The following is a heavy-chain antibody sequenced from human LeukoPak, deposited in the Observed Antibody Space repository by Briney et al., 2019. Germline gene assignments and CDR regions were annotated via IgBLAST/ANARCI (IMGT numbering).Heavy chain of an antibody. CDR3: ARTNIVVVVAATPSLGWFDP. Sequence: PSETLSLTCAVYGGSFSGYYWSWIRQPPGKGLEWIGEINHSGSTNYNPSLKSRVTISVDTSKNQFSLKLSSVTAADTAVYYCARTNIVVVVAATPSLGWFDPWGQKTLVTVSS. D-gene: IGHD2-15*01. CDR1: GGSFSGYY. J-gene: IGHJ5*02. CDR2: INHSGST. V-gene: IGHV4-34*01.